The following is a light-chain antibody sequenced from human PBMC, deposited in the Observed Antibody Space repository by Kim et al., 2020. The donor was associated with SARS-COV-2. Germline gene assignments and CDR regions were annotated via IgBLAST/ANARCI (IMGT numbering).Light chain of an antibody. V-gene: IGKV1-16*02. Sequence: SVGDRVTMTCRASQDIKNNSVWFQQKPGKAPRSLIYAASSLQSGVPSKFSGSGSGTDFTLTISSLQPEDFATYYCQQYQSYPVTFGQGTRLEIK. CDR2: AAS. CDR1: QDIKNN. J-gene: IGKJ5*01. CDR3: QQYQSYPVT.